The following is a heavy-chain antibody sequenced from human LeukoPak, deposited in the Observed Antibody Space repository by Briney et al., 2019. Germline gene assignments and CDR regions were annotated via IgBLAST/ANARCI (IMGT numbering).Heavy chain of an antibody. Sequence: PGGSLRLSCAASGLTFTDFWMNWVRLAPGRGLEWLANIKPDGNEKYYVDSVEGRFAISRDNAKNEVYLEMNSLRAEDTGVYYCSGRDSSRSPRAYWGQGTLVRVSS. D-gene: IGHD2-2*01. CDR2: IKPDGNEK. CDR3: SGRDSSRSPRAY. J-gene: IGHJ4*02. CDR1: GLTFTDFW. V-gene: IGHV3-7*01.